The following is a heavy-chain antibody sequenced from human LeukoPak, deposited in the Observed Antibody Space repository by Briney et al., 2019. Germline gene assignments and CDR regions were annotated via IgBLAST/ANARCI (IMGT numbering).Heavy chain of an antibody. Sequence: GGSLRLSCAASGFTFSSYDMHWVRQATGKGLEWVSAIGTAGDTYYPGSVKGRFTISRENAKNSLYLQMNSLRAGDTAVYYCARGWPGARLFDYWGQGTLVTVSS. CDR2: IGTAGDT. V-gene: IGHV3-13*01. CDR1: GFTFSSYD. CDR3: ARGWPGARLFDY. D-gene: IGHD1-1*01. J-gene: IGHJ4*02.